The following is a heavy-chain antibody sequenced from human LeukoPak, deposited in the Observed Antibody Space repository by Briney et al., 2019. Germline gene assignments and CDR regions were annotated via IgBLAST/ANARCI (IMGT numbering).Heavy chain of an antibody. CDR3: ARDEKRWLQLFPGV. CDR2: ISGSGRTI. D-gene: IGHD5-24*01. V-gene: IGHV3-11*04. J-gene: IGHJ4*02. Sequence: PGGSLRLSCAASGFTSSDYYMSWIRQAPGKGLEWVSYISGSGRTIYYADSVKGRFTISRDSAKNSLYLQMSSLRVEDTALYYCARDEKRWLQLFPGVWGQGTLVTVSS. CDR1: GFTSSDYY.